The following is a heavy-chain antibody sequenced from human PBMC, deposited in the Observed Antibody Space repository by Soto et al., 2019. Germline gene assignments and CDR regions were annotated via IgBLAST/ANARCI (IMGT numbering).Heavy chain of an antibody. CDR3: ASPGYNWNYIP. Sequence: GGSLRLSCAASGFTFSGYYMSWIRQAPGKGLEWVSSISSSSSYIYYADSVKGRFTISRDNAKNSLYLQMNSLRAEDTAVYYCASPGYNWNYIPWGQGTLVTVSS. CDR2: ISSSSSYI. V-gene: IGHV3-21*01. CDR1: GFTFSGYY. D-gene: IGHD1-7*01. J-gene: IGHJ5*02.